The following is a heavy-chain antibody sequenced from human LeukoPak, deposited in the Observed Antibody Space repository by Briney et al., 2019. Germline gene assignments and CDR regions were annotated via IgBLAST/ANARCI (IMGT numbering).Heavy chain of an antibody. V-gene: IGHV4-61*02. CDR2: IYTSGST. J-gene: IGHJ5*02. CDR3: ARSPPPDTPRYDFWSASTTRWFDP. CDR1: GGSISSGSYY. Sequence: SETLSLTCTVSGGSISSGSYYWGWIRQPAGKGLEWIGRIYTSGSTNYNPSLKSRVTISVDTSKNQFSLKLSSVTAADTAVYYCARSPPPDTPRYDFWSASTTRWFDPWGQGTLVTVSS. D-gene: IGHD3-3*01.